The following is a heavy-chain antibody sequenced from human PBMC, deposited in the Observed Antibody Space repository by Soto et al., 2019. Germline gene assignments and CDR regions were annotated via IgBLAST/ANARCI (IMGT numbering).Heavy chain of an antibody. V-gene: IGHV1-69*04. Sequence: GASVKVSCKASGGTFSSYTISWVRQAPGQGPEWMGRIIPILGIANYAQKFQGRVTITADKSTSTAYMELSSLRSEDTAVYYCARDRFRYGDFSDDAFDIWGQGTMVTVSS. D-gene: IGHD4-17*01. CDR3: ARDRFRYGDFSDDAFDI. J-gene: IGHJ3*02. CDR2: IIPILGIA. CDR1: GGTFSSYT.